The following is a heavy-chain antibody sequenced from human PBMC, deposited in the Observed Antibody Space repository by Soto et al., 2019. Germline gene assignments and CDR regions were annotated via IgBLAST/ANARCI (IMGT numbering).Heavy chain of an antibody. V-gene: IGHV3-43*01. CDR2: ISWDGGST. J-gene: IGHJ4*02. Sequence: PGGSLRLSCAASGFTFDDYTMHWVRQAPGKGLEWVSLISWDGGSTYYADSVKGRFTISRDNSKNSLYLQMYSLRTEDTALYYCAKDISRGNYGPPDYWGQGTLVTVSS. D-gene: IGHD3-10*01. CDR1: GFTFDDYT. CDR3: AKDISRGNYGPPDY.